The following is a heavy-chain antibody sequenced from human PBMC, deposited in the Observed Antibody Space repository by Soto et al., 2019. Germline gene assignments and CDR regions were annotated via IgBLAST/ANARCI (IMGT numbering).Heavy chain of an antibody. CDR3: VKGVGKYYSYYYMDV. D-gene: IGHD2-15*01. CDR1: GFTFGTYA. Sequence: GGSLRLSCAASGFTFGTYALSWVRQAPGKGLEWVSAISGSGGSTYVADTVKGRFTISRDNSRNTLYLQMSSLRVEDTAVYFCVKGVGKYYSYYYMDVWGKGTTVTVSS. V-gene: IGHV3-23*01. CDR2: ISGSGGST. J-gene: IGHJ6*03.